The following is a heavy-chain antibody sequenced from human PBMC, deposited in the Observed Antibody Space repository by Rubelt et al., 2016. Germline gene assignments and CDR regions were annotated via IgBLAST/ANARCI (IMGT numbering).Heavy chain of an antibody. V-gene: IGHV4-31*02. D-gene: IGHD2-2*01. J-gene: IGHJ3*02. Sequence: GKGLEWIGYIYYSGSTYYNPSLKSRVTISVDTSKNQFSLKLSSVTAADTAVYYCARDLRRCSSTSCSDAFDIWGQGTMVTVSS. CDR2: IYYSGST. CDR3: ARDLRRCSSTSCSDAFDI.